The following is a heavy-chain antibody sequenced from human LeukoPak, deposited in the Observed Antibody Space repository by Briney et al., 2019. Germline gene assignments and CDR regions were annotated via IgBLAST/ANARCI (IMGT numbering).Heavy chain of an antibody. CDR1: GFTFSSYA. CDR2: ISGSGGST. V-gene: IGHV3-23*01. CDR3: ARDRSYYYGSGSRETGPRRRYYYYGMDV. J-gene: IGHJ6*02. Sequence: RAGGSLRLSCAASGFTFSSYAMSWVRQAPGKGLEWVSAISGSGGSTYYADSVKGRFTISRDNSKNTLYLQMNSLRAEDTAVYYCARDRSYYYGSGSRETGPRRRYYYYGMDVWGQGTTVTVSS. D-gene: IGHD3-10*01.